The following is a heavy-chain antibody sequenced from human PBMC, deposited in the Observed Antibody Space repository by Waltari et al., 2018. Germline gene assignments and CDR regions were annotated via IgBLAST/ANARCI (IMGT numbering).Heavy chain of an antibody. J-gene: IGHJ5*02. CDR2: IYYSGST. CDR1: GGSVSSGSYY. V-gene: IGHV4-61*01. Sequence: QVQLQESGPGLVKPSETLSLTCTVSGGSVSSGSYYWSWIRQPPGKGLEWIGYIYYSGSTNYNPSLKSRGTISVDTSKNQFSLKLSSVTAADTAVYYCARCFPQGFWSGYLFDPWGQGTLVTVSS. D-gene: IGHD3-3*01. CDR3: ARCFPQGFWSGYLFDP.